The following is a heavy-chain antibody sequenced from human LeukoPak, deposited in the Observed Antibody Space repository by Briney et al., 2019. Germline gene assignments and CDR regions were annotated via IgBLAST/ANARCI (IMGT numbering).Heavy chain of an antibody. CDR1: GGSISSGSYY. CDR2: IYTSGST. CDR3: AREYSSSSGPFDY. Sequence: SETLSLTCTVSGGSISSGSYYWSWIRQPAGKGLEWIGRIYTSGSTNYNPSLKSRVTISVDTSKNQFSLKLSSVTAADTAVYYCAREYSSSSGPFDYWGQGTLVTVSS. D-gene: IGHD6-6*01. J-gene: IGHJ4*02. V-gene: IGHV4-61*02.